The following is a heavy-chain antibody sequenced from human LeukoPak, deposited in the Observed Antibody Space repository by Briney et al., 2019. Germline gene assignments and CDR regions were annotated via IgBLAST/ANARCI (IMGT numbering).Heavy chain of an antibody. V-gene: IGHV3-21*01. D-gene: IGHD5-24*01. CDR2: ISSSSSYI. CDR3: AGVYGGDGYNCLGY. Sequence: GGSLRLSCAASGFTFSSYSMNWVRQAPGKGLEWVSSISSSSSYIYYADSVKGRFTISRDNAKNSLYLQMNSLRAEDTAVYYCAGVYGGDGYNCLGYWGQGTLVTVSS. J-gene: IGHJ4*02. CDR1: GFTFSSYS.